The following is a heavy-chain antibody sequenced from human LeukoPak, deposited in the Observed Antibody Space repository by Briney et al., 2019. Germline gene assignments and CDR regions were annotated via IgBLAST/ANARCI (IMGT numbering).Heavy chain of an antibody. CDR1: GGSISSGGYY. J-gene: IGHJ1*01. CDR2: IYTSGST. CDR3: AWDFQH. D-gene: IGHD7-27*01. Sequence: SETLSLTCTVSGGSISSGGYYWSWIRQPAGKGLEWIGRIYTSGSTNYNPSLKSRVTISVDTSKNQFSLRLSSVTAADTAVYYCAWDFQHWGQGTLVTVSS. V-gene: IGHV4-61*02.